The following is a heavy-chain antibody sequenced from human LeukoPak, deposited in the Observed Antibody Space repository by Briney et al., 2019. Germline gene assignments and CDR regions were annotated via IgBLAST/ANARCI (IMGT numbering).Heavy chain of an antibody. V-gene: IGHV3-21*01. CDR3: ARVRGIYSYGHPYYFDY. CDR1: GFTFSNYT. CDR2: ISSSSRYI. Sequence: GGSLRLSCAASGFTFSNYTMNWVRQAPGKGLEWVSSISSSSRYIYYADSVKGRFTISRDNAKNSVYLQMNSLRAEDTAVYYCARVRGIYSYGHPYYFDYWGQGTLVTVSS. J-gene: IGHJ4*02. D-gene: IGHD5-18*01.